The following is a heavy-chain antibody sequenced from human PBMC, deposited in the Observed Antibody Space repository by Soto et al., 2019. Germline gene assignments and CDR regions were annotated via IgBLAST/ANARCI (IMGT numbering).Heavy chain of an antibody. V-gene: IGHV1-8*01. J-gene: IGHJ5*02. D-gene: IGHD1-26*01. CDR1: GYTFTNYD. CDR2: VKPNSGNI. CDR3: ARSVELPWDGFAP. Sequence: QVQLVQSGAEVKKPGASVKVSCTASGYTFTNYDINWLRQATGQGREWRGWVKPNSGNIGYAQKIQGRVTMTINTSISTAYMELSSLRSEDTAVYYCARSVELPWDGFAPWGQGTLVTVSS.